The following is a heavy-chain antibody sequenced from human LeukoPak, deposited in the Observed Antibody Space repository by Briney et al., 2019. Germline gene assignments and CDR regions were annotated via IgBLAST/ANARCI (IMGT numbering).Heavy chain of an antibody. J-gene: IGHJ3*02. CDR3: ARDRWYSSSWLI. CDR2: INAGNGNT. V-gene: IGHV1-3*01. CDR1: GYTFTSYA. Sequence: ASVKVSCKASGYTFTSYAMHWVRQAHGQRLEWMGWINAGNGNTKYSQKFQGRVTITRDTSASTAYMELSSLRSEDTAVYYCARDRWYSSSWLIWGQGTMVTVSS. D-gene: IGHD6-13*01.